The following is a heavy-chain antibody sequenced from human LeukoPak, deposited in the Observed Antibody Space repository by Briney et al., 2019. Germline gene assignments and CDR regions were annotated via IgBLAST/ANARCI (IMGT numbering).Heavy chain of an antibody. D-gene: IGHD4-23*01. V-gene: IGHV3-33*01. CDR1: GFTFSGFG. CDR2: IWYDGSNK. Sequence: LPGKSLRLSCAASGFTFSGFGMHWVRQALGKGLEWVAVIWYDGSNKYYADSVKGRFTISRDNPKNTLYVQMNSLRAEDTAVYYCARGRGADYGGNSGYFDYWGQGTLVTVSS. J-gene: IGHJ4*02. CDR3: ARGRGADYGGNSGYFDY.